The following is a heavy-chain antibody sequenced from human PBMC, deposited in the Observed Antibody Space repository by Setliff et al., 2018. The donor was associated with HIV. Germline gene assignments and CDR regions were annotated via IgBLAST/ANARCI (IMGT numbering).Heavy chain of an antibody. J-gene: IGHJ4*02. CDR2: VYTSGST. D-gene: IGHD3-10*02. V-gene: IGHV4-38-2*02. Sequence: SETLSLTCAVSGHSISSGYHWGWIRQPPGKGLEWIEHVYTSGSTNYNPSLKSRVTLSVDTSKNQFSLKLSSVSAADTAVYYCARDMSPMFPYYFDDWGQGTLVTVSS. CDR1: GHSISSGYH. CDR3: ARDMSPMFPYYFDD.